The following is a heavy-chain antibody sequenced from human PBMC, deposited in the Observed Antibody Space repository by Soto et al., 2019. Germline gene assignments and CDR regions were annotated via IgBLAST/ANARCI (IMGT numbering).Heavy chain of an antibody. CDR2: ISYDGSNK. CDR3: ARDYCRGGSCLSGYFDI. CDR1: GFTFSSYA. Sequence: QVQLVESGGGVVQPGRSLRLSCAASGFTFSSYAMHWVRQAPGKGLEWVAVISYDGSNKYYADSVKGRFTISRDNSKNTVYLQMNSLRAEDRAVYYCARDYCRGGSCLSGYFDIWGRGTLVTVSS. V-gene: IGHV3-30-3*01. J-gene: IGHJ2*01. D-gene: IGHD2-15*01.